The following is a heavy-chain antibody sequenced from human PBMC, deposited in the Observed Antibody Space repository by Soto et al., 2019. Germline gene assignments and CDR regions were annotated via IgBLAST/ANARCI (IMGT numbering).Heavy chain of an antibody. CDR3: ARAAYYYGSFWIFDY. Sequence: PGESLKISCKGSGYSFTSYWISWVRQMPGKGLEWMGRIDPSDSYTNYSPSFQGHVTISADKSISTAYLQWSSLKASDTAMYYCARAAYYYGSFWIFDYWGQGTLVTVSS. J-gene: IGHJ4*02. CDR2: IDPSDSYT. V-gene: IGHV5-10-1*01. CDR1: GYSFTSYW. D-gene: IGHD3-10*01.